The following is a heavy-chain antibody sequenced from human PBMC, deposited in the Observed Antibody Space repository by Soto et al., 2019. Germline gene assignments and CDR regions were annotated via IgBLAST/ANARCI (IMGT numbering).Heavy chain of an antibody. V-gene: IGHV1-18*01. J-gene: IGHJ4*02. CDR2: ISAYNGNT. Sequence: QVQLVQSGAEVTKPGASVKVSCKASGYTFNSYAISWVRQAPGQGLEWMGWISAYNGNTNYAQKLQGRVTMTTDTSTSTAYMELRSLRSDDTAVYYCARDPENYCGSGSYIDDWGQGTLVTVSS. CDR1: GYTFNSYA. CDR3: ARDPENYCGSGSYIDD. D-gene: IGHD3-10*01.